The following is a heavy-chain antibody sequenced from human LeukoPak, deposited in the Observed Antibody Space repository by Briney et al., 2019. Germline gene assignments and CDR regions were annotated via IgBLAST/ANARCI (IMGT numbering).Heavy chain of an antibody. J-gene: IGHJ3*02. CDR3: ARVRVTMVRGVPNDAFDI. CDR1: GGTFSSYA. Sequence: GASVKVSCKASGGTFSSYAISWVRQAPGQGLEWMGGIIPIFGTANYAQKFQGRVTITADKSTSTAYMELSSLRSEDTAVYYCARVRVTMVRGVPNDAFDIWGQGTMVTVSS. V-gene: IGHV1-69*06. D-gene: IGHD3-10*01. CDR2: IIPIFGTA.